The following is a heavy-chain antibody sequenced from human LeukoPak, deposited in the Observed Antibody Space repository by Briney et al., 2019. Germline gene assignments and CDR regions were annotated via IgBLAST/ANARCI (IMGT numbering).Heavy chain of an antibody. CDR1: GYIFTTHA. Sequence: GASVKVSCKASGYIFTTHAMHWLRQAPGQKPEWMGWINAGSGYTKYSQEFQGRVTISRDTSASTVYMELRSLGSEDTAVYYCARASSGSLSTWFGELFDWYDPWGQGTLVTVSS. V-gene: IGHV1-3*01. CDR3: ARASSGSLSTWFGELFDWYDP. D-gene: IGHD3-10*01. J-gene: IGHJ5*02. CDR2: INAGSGYT.